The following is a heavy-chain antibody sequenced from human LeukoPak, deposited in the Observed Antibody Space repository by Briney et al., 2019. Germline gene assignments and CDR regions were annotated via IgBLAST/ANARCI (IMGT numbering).Heavy chain of an antibody. J-gene: IGHJ5*02. D-gene: IGHD2-2*01. Sequence: PGGSLRLSCAASGFTFDDYAMPWVRQAPGKGLEWVAGISWNSGSIGYADSVKGRFTISRDNAKNSLYLQMNSLGAEDTALYYCAKGRDKYQLLSKNWFDPWGQGTLVTVSS. CDR3: AKGRDKYQLLSKNWFDP. CDR1: GFTFDDYA. V-gene: IGHV3-9*01. CDR2: ISWNSGSI.